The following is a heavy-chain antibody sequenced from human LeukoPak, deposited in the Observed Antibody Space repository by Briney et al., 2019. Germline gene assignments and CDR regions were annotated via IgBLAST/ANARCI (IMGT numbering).Heavy chain of an antibody. CDR3: ARDAPVVIIPNYFDY. CDR1: GFTFSSYS. J-gene: IGHJ4*02. CDR2: ISSSSSTI. D-gene: IGHD3-3*01. V-gene: IGHV3-48*01. Sequence: GGSLRLSCAASGFTFSSYSMNWVRQAPGKGLEWVSYISSSSSTIYYADSVKGRFTISRDNAKNSLYLQINSVRAEATAEYFCARDAPVVIIPNYFDYWGQGTLVTVSS.